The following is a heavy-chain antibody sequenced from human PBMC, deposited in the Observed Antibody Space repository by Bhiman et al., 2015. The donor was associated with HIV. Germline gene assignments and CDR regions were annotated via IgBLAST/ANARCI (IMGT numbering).Heavy chain of an antibody. J-gene: IGHJ4*02. CDR3: ARDNWGTDY. D-gene: IGHD7-27*01. V-gene: IGHV3-74*01. Sequence: EVQLVESGGGLVQPGGSLRLSCAGSGFTFSSYWMHWVRQAPGKGLMWVSRIKSDGTITWYADSVKGRFTISRDNAKNTLYLQMNSLRVEDTAVYYCARDNWGTDYWGQGTLVTVSS. CDR1: GFTFSSYW. CDR2: IKSDGTIT.